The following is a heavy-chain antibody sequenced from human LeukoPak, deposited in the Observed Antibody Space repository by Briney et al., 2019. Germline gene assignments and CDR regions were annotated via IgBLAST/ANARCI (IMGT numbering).Heavy chain of an antibody. J-gene: IGHJ6*02. D-gene: IGHD2-21*02. CDR2: IYYSGST. V-gene: IGHV4-31*03. Sequence: PSQTLSLTCTVSGGSISSGGYYWSWIRQHPGKGLEWIGYIYYSGSTYYNPSLKSRVTISVDTSKNQFSLKLSSVTAADTAVYYCASGGVTAVPYYYYGMDVWGQGTTVTVSS. CDR3: ASGGVTAVPYYYYGMDV. CDR1: GGSISSGGYY.